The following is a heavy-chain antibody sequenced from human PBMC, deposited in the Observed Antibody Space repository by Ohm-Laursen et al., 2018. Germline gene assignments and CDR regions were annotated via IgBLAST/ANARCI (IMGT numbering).Heavy chain of an antibody. D-gene: IGHD1-26*01. CDR3: ARVGTYYVSDF. CDR1: GFTFSAYS. CDR2: IGSNSDYI. V-gene: IGHV3-21*01. Sequence: SLRLSCAGSGFTFSAYSMNWVRQAPGRGLEWLSFIGSNSDYIDYADSVKGRFTVSRVNAKSSLYLQMNSLSAGETGVYYYARVGTYYVSDFWGQGALVTVSS. J-gene: IGHJ4*02.